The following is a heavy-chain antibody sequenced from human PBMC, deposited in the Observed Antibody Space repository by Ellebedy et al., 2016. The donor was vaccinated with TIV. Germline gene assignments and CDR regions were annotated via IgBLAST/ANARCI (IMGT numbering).Heavy chain of an antibody. CDR1: GFTFEDFA. Sequence: PGGSLRLSCAASGFTFEDFAMHWVRQAPGMGLEWVSGISWNSGTMHYTDSVKGRFTISRDNAKNTLYLQMNSLRAEDTAVYYCASRGVAVQGADYWGQGTLVTVSS. CDR2: ISWNSGTM. J-gene: IGHJ4*02. D-gene: IGHD3-10*01. CDR3: ASRGVAVQGADY. V-gene: IGHV3-9*01.